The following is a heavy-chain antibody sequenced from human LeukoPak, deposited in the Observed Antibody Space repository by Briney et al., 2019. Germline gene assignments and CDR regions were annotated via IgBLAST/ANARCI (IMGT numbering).Heavy chain of an antibody. D-gene: IGHD5-24*01. CDR1: GFPFSSYW. Sequence: GGSLRLSCVASGFPFSSYWMTWVRQAPGKGVEWVANIKQDGSKKSYVDSVKGRFTISRDNAKNSLYLQMNSLRAEDTAIYYCTRVGYIDEGIDYWGQGTLVTVSS. CDR2: IKQDGSKK. CDR3: TRVGYIDEGIDY. V-gene: IGHV3-7*04. J-gene: IGHJ4*02.